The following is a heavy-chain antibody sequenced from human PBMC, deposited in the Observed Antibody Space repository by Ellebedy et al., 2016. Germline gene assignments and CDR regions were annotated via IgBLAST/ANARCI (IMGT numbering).Heavy chain of an antibody. CDR3: ARVIWGHNYGVDV. D-gene: IGHD3-16*01. J-gene: IGHJ6*02. V-gene: IGHV3-33*01. Sequence: GGSLRLXCAASGFTFSSHGMHWVRQAPGKGLEWVAVIWYDGSKKYYADSVKGRFTISRDNSKSTLFLQMDSLRAEDTAVYYCARVIWGHNYGVDVWGRGTTVTVSS. CDR1: GFTFSSHG. CDR2: IWYDGSKK.